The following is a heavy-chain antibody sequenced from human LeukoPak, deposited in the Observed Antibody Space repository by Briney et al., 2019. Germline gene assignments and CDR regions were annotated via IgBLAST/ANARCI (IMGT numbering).Heavy chain of an antibody. D-gene: IGHD3-22*01. V-gene: IGHV1-2*02. CDR2: INPNSGGT. Sequence: ASVKVSCKASGYTFTGYYMHWVRQAPGQGLEWMGWINPNSGGTNYAQKFQGRVTMTRDTSISTAYMELSRLRSDDTAVYYCARSAYYDSSGYYFTWGQGTLVTVSS. J-gene: IGHJ4*02. CDR3: ARSAYYDSSGYYFT. CDR1: GYTFTGYY.